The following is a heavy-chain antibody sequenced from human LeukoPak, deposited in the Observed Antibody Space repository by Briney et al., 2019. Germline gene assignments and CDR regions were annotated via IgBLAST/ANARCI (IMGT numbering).Heavy chain of an antibody. CDR2: ISWNSGSI. Sequence: GGSLRLSCAASGFTFDDYAMHWVRQAPGKGLEWVSGISWNSGSIGYADSVKGRFIISRDNAKNSLYLQMNSLRAEDTALYYCAKDVHSSSWYGYFQHWGQGTLVTVSS. V-gene: IGHV3-9*01. CDR1: GFTFDDYA. J-gene: IGHJ1*01. D-gene: IGHD6-13*01. CDR3: AKDVHSSSWYGYFQH.